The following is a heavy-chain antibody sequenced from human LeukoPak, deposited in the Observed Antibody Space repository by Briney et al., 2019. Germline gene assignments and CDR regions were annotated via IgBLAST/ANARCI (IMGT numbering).Heavy chain of an antibody. CDR1: GFTFSSYW. J-gene: IGHJ4*02. V-gene: IGHV3-7*01. CDR2: IKQDGSEK. Sequence: GGSLRLSCAASGFTFSSYWMSWVRQAPGKGLEWVANIKQDGSEKYYVDSVKGRFTISRDNAKNSLYLQMNSLRAEDTAVYYCASSPQPGIAAAESYWGQGTLVTVSS. D-gene: IGHD6-13*01. CDR3: ASSPQPGIAAAESY.